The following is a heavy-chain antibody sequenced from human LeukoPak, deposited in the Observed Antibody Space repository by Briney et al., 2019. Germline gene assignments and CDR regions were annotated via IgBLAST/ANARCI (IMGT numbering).Heavy chain of an antibody. CDR3: ARSARRGGYFDY. J-gene: IGHJ4*02. D-gene: IGHD6-6*01. Sequence: SQTLALTCAVSGDILSRNSADWNWIRQSPSRGLEWLERTYYRSKLYKEFAESVKRRITSNHDTSKNQFSLQLNSVTPEDTAVYYCARSARRGGYFDYWGQGTLVTVSS. CDR2: TYYRSKLYK. V-gene: IGHV6-1*01. CDR1: GDILSRNSAD.